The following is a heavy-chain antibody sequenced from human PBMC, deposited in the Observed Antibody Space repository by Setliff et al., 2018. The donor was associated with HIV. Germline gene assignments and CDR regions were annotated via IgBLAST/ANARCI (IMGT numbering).Heavy chain of an antibody. D-gene: IGHD3-22*01. V-gene: IGHV4-59*01. J-gene: IGHJ3*02. CDR1: GGSISSYY. Sequence: SETLSLTCTVSGGSISSYYWSWIRQPPGKGLEWIGYIYDSGSPKYNPSLKSRVTISIDTSKSQISLKLTSVTAADTAMYHCARVYYFDSSGYYQRGDVFDIWGQGTMVTVS. CDR2: IYDSGSP. CDR3: ARVYYFDSSGYYQRGDVFDI.